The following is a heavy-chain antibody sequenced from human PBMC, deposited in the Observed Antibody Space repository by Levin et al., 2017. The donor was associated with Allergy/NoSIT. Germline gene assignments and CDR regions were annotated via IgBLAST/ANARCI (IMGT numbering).Heavy chain of an antibody. J-gene: IGHJ1*01. Sequence: PGESLKISCAASNFNFNAYSLNWVRHVPGKGLEWISYISFSGATIYYADSVKGRFTISRDSSKNMIYLQMDRLRDEDTALYYCTRDSNTKGFGTFFKYWGQGTPVIVSS. D-gene: IGHD2-8*01. CDR1: NFNFNAYS. CDR3: TRDSNTKGFGTFFKY. V-gene: IGHV3-48*02. CDR2: ISFSGATI.